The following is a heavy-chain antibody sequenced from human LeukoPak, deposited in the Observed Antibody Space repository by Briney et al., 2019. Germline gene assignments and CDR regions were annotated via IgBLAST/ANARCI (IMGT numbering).Heavy chain of an antibody. CDR1: GGSISSYY. CDR2: IYYSGST. V-gene: IGHV4-59*08. J-gene: IGHJ5*02. CDR3: ARTVRSGYDFWSGSLSFDP. Sequence: KTSETLSLTCTVSGGSISSYYWSWIRQPPGKGLEWIGYIYYSGSTNYNPSLKSRVTISVDTSKNQFSLKLSSVTAADTAVYYCARTVRSGYDFWSGSLSFDPWGQGTLATVSS. D-gene: IGHD3-3*01.